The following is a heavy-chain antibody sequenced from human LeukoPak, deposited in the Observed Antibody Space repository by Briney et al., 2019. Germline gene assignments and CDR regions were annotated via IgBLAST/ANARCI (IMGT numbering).Heavy chain of an antibody. J-gene: IGHJ4*02. CDR2: IKSNGDGETT. CDR3: ITDQGLTMIRGVLVS. CDR1: GFTFRKAW. D-gene: IGHD3-10*01. Sequence: GGTLRLSCVASGFTFRKAWTSWVRQVPGKGLEWGGVIKSNGDGETTDFAAPMKGRFSMSRDDSESTVYLQMYSLKDEDTAVYYCITDQGLTMIRGVLVSWGQGVLVTVS. V-gene: IGHV3-15*01.